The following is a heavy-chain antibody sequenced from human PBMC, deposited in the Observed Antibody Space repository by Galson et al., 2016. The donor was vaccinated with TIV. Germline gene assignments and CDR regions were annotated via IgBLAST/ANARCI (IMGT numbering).Heavy chain of an antibody. D-gene: IGHD7-27*01. CDR1: GYTFIDYY. Sequence: SVKVSCKASGYTFIDYYIHWVRQAPGQGLEWMGRINPKTGGTNYAQRFQGRVTMTRDTSINTAYMELSSLRSDDTAVYYCARSRINWGVVRDWYFDLWGRGTLVTVSS. J-gene: IGHJ2*01. CDR3: ARSRINWGVVRDWYFDL. V-gene: IGHV1-2*06. CDR2: INPKTGGT.